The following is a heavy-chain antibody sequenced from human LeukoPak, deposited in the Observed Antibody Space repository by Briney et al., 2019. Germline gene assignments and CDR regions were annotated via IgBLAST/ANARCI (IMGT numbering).Heavy chain of an antibody. CDR3: ARSPTPYSSSWYYYYYYYMDV. Sequence: GSTNYNPSLKSRVTISVDTSKNQFSLKLSSVTAADTAVYYCARSPTPYSSSWYYYYYYYMDVWGKGTTVTVSS. CDR2: GST. J-gene: IGHJ6*03. D-gene: IGHD6-13*01. V-gene: IGHV4-59*01.